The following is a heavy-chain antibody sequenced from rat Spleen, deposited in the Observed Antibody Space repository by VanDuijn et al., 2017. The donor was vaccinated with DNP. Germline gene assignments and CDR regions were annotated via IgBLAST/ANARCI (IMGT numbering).Heavy chain of an antibody. CDR1: GIIFSDYN. CDR3: AREDYGVTFAY. Sequence: EVQLVESGGGIVQPGRSLKLSCVASGIIFSDYNMAWVRQAPKKGLEWVASIVYDGSDTYYGNSVKGRFTISRNNAENTVYLQMNSLRSEDTATYYCAREDYGVTFAYWGQGTLVTVSS. CDR2: IVYDGSDT. D-gene: IGHD1-11*01. V-gene: IGHV5-7*01. J-gene: IGHJ3*01.